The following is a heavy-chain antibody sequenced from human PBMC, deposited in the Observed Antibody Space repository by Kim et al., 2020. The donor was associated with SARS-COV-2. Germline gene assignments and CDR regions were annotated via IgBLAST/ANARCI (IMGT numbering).Heavy chain of an antibody. V-gene: IGHV3-7*03. CDR1: GFTFSSYW. CDR3: ARDRDYYDILTGYSWY. J-gene: IGHJ4*02. CDR2: IKQDGSEK. D-gene: IGHD3-9*01. Sequence: GGSLRLSCAASGFTFSSYWMSWVRQAPGKGLEWVANIKQDGSEKYYVDSVKGRFTISRDNAKNSLYLQMNSLRAEDTAVYYCARDRDYYDILTGYSWYWGQGTLVTVSS.